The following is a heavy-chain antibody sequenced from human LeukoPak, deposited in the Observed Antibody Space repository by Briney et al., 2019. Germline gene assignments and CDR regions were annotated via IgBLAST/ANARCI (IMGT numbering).Heavy chain of an antibody. CDR3: VRHLATSGSYPLDY. Sequence: GGSLRLSRAASGFTFTDYAMSWVRQAPGTGLEWVSAISGIANAIFYASSVKGRFTISRDNSKNTLSLQMSSLRAEDTAVYYCVRHLATSGSYPLDYWGQGTLVTVSS. V-gene: IGHV3-23*01. J-gene: IGHJ4*02. CDR1: GFTFTDYA. D-gene: IGHD2-15*01. CDR2: ISGIANAI.